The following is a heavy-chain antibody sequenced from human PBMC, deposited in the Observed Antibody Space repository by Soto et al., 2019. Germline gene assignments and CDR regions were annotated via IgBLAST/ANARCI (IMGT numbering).Heavy chain of an antibody. J-gene: IGHJ3*01. D-gene: IGHD3-22*01. CDR1: GFTFSSYA. CDR2: ISGSGGST. CDR3: AKSESYYDSSGYWGLFAFDF. Sequence: GGSLRLSCAASGFTFSSYAMSWVRQAPGKGLEWVSAISGSGGSTYYADSVKGRFTISRDNSKNTLYLQMNSLRTEDTAVYYCAKSESYYDSSGYWGLFAFDFWGQGTMVTVSS. V-gene: IGHV3-23*01.